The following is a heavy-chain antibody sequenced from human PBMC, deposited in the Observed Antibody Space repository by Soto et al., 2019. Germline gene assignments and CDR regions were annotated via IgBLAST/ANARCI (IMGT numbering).Heavy chain of an antibody. CDR3: AHRCYWFGGEDWFDP. CDR1: GFSLSTSGVG. CDR2: IYWNEDK. D-gene: IGHD3-10*01. V-gene: IGHV2-5*01. J-gene: IGHJ5*02. Sequence: QITLKESGPTLVNPTQTLTLTCTFSGFSLSTSGVGVGWIRQPPGKALEWLAVIYWNEDKHFSPSLKSRLTIVKDTSKNQVVLTLTNVDPVDTATYYCAHRCYWFGGEDWFDPWGTGTLVTVSS.